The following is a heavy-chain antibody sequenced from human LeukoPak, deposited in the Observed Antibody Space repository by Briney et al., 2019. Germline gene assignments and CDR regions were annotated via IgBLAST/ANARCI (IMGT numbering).Heavy chain of an antibody. J-gene: IGHJ4*02. Sequence: SETLSLTCTVSGGSISSYYWSWIRQHPGKGLEWIGYIYYSGSTYYNPSLKSRVTISVDTSKNQFSLKLSSVTAADTAVYYCARGSPGGYYDSSGYFAGFDYWGQGTLVTVSS. CDR2: IYYSGST. CDR1: GGSISSYY. D-gene: IGHD3-22*01. CDR3: ARGSPGGYYDSSGYFAGFDY. V-gene: IGHV4-59*06.